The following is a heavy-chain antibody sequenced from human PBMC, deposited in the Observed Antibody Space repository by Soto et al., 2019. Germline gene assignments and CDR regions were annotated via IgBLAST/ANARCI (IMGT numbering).Heavy chain of an antibody. CDR2: IYWDDDK. D-gene: IGHD3-10*01. J-gene: IGHJ6*02. CDR3: APSGSAGYYYGMDV. Sequence: QITLKESGPALVKPTQTLTLTCTLSGFSLSTSGVGVGWIRQPPGKALEWLALIYWDDDKRYSPSLKSRLTIPNHTSKNQVVLTMTNMDPVDTATYYCAPSGSAGYYYGMDVWGQGTTVTVSS. CDR1: GFSLSTSGVG. V-gene: IGHV2-5*02.